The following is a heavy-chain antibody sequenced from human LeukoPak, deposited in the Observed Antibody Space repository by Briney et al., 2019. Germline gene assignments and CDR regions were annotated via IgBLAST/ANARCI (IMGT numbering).Heavy chain of an antibody. D-gene: IGHD2-15*01. Sequence: GGSLRLSCLASEFIFSSYGMHWVRQAPGKGLEWVAVIWSDGSKQYYADSVKGRFTISRDSSDSTVHLHMNSLRVEDTAVYYCARESAGISSDIWGQGTMVTVSS. V-gene: IGHV3-33*01. CDR1: EFIFSSYG. CDR3: ARESAGISSDI. CDR2: IWSDGSKQ. J-gene: IGHJ3*02.